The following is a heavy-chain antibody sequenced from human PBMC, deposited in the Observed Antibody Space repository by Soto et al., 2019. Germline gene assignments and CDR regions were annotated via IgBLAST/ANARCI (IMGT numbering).Heavy chain of an antibody. CDR3: TTDSYSTIIIVRFDY. D-gene: IGHD3-22*01. V-gene: IGHV3-15*07. CDR1: GFTFSNAG. Sequence: GGSLRLSCAAPGFTFSNAGINCVRQAPGKRLEWVGRIKSKTDGGTTDYAEPVKGRFAISRDDSNNMVYLQMNSLKIEDTAVYYCTTDSYSTIIIVRFDYWGHGTLVTVSS. CDR2: IKSKTDGGTT. J-gene: IGHJ4*01.